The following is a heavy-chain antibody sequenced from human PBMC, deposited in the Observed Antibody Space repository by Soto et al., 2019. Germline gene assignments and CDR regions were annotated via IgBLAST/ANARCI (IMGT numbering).Heavy chain of an antibody. CDR1: GFTFSSYG. Sequence: GGSLRLSCAASGFTFSSYGMHWVRQAPGKGLEWVAVIWYDGSNKYYADSVKGRFTISRDNSKNTLYLQMNSLRAEDTAVYYCERGVQGWFDYYYVMDVWAQRTTVTVSS. J-gene: IGHJ6*02. CDR3: ERGVQGWFDYYYVMDV. D-gene: IGHD3-10*01. V-gene: IGHV3-33*01. CDR2: IWYDGSNK.